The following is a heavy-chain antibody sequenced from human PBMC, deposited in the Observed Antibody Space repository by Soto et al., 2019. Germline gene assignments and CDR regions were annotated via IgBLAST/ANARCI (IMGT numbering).Heavy chain of an antibody. CDR1: ESTVRRDW. CDR3: SGGVGDAF. V-gene: IGHV3-7*04. J-gene: IGHJ4*02. D-gene: IGHD1-26*01. CDR2: TNQDGSKK. Sequence: EVHLMESGGGLVQTGGSLRLSCAIFESTVRRDWMNWVRQAPGKGLEWVAHTNQDGSKKYYVDSVKGRFTISRDNSKNSLYLKMDELRAGDSAMYYCSGGVGDAFWGQGTLVTVSS.